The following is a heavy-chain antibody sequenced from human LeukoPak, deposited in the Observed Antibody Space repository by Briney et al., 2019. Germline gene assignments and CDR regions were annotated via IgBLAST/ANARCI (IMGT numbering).Heavy chain of an antibody. Sequence: GASVKVSCKVSGYTFTNHHIHWVRQAPGQGLEWMAIINPSVGSTEYAQKFQGRVTMARDTSISTAYMELSGLRSDDTAVYYCARVNLRGSNYNWFDPWGQGTRVTVSS. J-gene: IGHJ5*02. CDR1: GYTFTNHH. CDR2: INPSVGST. CDR3: ARVNLRGSNYNWFDP. D-gene: IGHD1-26*01. V-gene: IGHV1-46*01.